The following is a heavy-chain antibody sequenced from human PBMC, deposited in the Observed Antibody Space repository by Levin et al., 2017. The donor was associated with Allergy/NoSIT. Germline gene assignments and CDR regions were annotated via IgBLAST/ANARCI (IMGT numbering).Heavy chain of an antibody. V-gene: IGHV1-69*13. CDR1: GGTFSSYA. CDR2: IIPIFGTA. Sequence: SVKVSCKASGGTFSSYAISWVRQAPEQGLEWMGGIIPIFGTANYAQKFQGRVTITADESTSTAYMELSSLRSEDTAVYYCARADDHPNYYYYYMDVWGKGTTVTVSS. CDR3: ARADDHPNYYYYYMDV. J-gene: IGHJ6*03. D-gene: IGHD1-1*01.